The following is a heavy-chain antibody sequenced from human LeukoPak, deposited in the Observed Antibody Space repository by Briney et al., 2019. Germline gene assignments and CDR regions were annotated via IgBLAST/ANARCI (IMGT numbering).Heavy chain of an antibody. Sequence: GGSLRLSCAASRRTFSSYSMNWVRQAPGKGLEWVSSISSSSTYIYYADSVKGRFSISRDNAKNSLYLQLNSLRAEDTAVYYCARDLDDYGDRNWFDPWGQGTLVTVSS. CDR3: ARDLDDYGDRNWFDP. V-gene: IGHV3-21*01. CDR2: ISSSSTYI. CDR1: RRTFSSYS. D-gene: IGHD4-17*01. J-gene: IGHJ5*02.